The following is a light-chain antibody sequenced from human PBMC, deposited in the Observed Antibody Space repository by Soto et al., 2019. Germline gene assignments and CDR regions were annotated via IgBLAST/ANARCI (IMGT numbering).Light chain of an antibody. V-gene: IGLV1-40*01. CDR1: SSNIGAGYG. Sequence: QSVLTQPPSVSGAPGQRVTISCTGSSSNIGAGYGVHWYQQLPGTAPKLLTYGNTNRPSGVPDRFSGSKSGTSASLAITGLQAEDEADYYCQSYDSSLSGPWVFGGGTKVTVL. CDR2: GNT. CDR3: QSYDSSLSGPWV. J-gene: IGLJ3*02.